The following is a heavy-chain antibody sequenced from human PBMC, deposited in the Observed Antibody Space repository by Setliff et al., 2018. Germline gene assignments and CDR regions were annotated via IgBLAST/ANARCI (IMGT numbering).Heavy chain of an antibody. V-gene: IGHV1-69*08. CDR1: GYTFTSFS. CDR3: ARDRGGTAIANWFDR. CDR2: IMPIFGST. Sequence: ASVKVSCKASGYTFTSFSIHWVRQAPGQGLEWMGRIMPIFGSTNYAQNFQGRVTITADKSTSTAYMDLSSLRSEDSAVYYCARDRGGTAIANWFDRWGQGALVT. J-gene: IGHJ5*02. D-gene: IGHD2-21*01.